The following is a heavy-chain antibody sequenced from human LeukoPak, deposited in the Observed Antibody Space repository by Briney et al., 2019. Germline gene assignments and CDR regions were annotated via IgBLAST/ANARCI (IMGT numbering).Heavy chain of an antibody. CDR1: GFTFSNYW. J-gene: IGHJ6*02. CDR2: IASDGSVT. Sequence: GGSLRLSCAASGFTFSNYWMHWVRQVPGKGLVWVSRIASDGSVTNYADPVKGRFTISRDNAKNTLYLQMNSPRVEDTAVYYCARDRSSFNGMDVWGQGTTVTVSS. V-gene: IGHV3-74*01. CDR3: ARDRSSFNGMDV.